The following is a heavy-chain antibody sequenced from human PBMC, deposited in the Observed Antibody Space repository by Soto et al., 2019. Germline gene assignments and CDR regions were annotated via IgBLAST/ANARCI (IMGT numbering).Heavy chain of an antibody. CDR1: GTIFSSYT. CDR3: ARGLGGRMDD. J-gene: IGHJ6*02. CDR2: IIPILGET. V-gene: IGHV1-69*08. D-gene: IGHD3-16*01. Sequence: QVQLVQSGAEVKKPGSSVRVSCKASGTIFSSYTISWVRQAPGQGLEWMGRIIPILGETNSAQKFQGSGTLTADKSTNTAYMELNSLRLEDTALYYCARGLGGRMDDWGQGTTVTVSS.